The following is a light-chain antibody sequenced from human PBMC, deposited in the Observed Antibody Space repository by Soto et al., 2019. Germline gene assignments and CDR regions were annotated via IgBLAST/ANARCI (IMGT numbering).Light chain of an antibody. CDR2: GSS. V-gene: IGKV3-15*01. CDR3: QQYNSWPRT. CDR1: HSISDT. Sequence: EVVMTLSPATLSVSPGERATLSCRASHSISDTLAWYQQKPSQAPRLLIFGSSTRAPGIPARFSASGSQTEFTLTITTLQSEDFAVYYCQQYNSWPRTFGQGTKVDIK. J-gene: IGKJ1*01.